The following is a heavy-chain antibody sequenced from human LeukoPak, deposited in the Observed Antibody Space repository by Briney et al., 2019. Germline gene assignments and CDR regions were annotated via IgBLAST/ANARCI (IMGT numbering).Heavy chain of an antibody. CDR3: ARDLDHAVAGPFDP. V-gene: IGHV3-21*01. Sequence: GSLRLSCAASGFTFSSYSMNWVRQAPGKGLEWVSSISSSSSYIYYADSVKGRFTISRDNAKNSLYLQMNSLRAEDTAVYYCARDLDHAVAGPFDPWCQGTLVTVSS. D-gene: IGHD6-19*01. CDR1: GFTFSSYS. J-gene: IGHJ5*02. CDR2: ISSSSSYI.